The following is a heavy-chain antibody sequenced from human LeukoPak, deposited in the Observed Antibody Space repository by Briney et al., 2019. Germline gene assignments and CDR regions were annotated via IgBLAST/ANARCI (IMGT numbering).Heavy chain of an antibody. Sequence: GGSLRLSCAASGFSISTYWIHWVRQAPGKGLVWVSRINSDGSTTYYADSVRGRITISRDNAKNTLYLQMNSLGAEDTAVYYCVRGVADSYGQFDNWGQGTLVTVSS. CDR1: GFSISTYW. CDR3: VRGVADSYGQFDN. J-gene: IGHJ4*02. CDR2: INSDGSTT. D-gene: IGHD3-10*01. V-gene: IGHV3-74*01.